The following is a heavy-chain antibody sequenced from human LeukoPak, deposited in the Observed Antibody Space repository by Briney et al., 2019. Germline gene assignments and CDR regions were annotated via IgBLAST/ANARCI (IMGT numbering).Heavy chain of an antibody. D-gene: IGHD2-2*01. CDR2: ISTYNGNT. V-gene: IGHV1-18*01. J-gene: IGHJ6*03. Sequence: GASVKVSCKGSGYTFSSYGISWVRQAPGQGLEWMGWISTYNGNTNYAQKLQGRVTMTTDTSTSTAYMELSSLRSEDTAVYYCARGGRRGDIVVVPAAVYYYYYYMDVWGKGTTVTVSS. CDR3: ARGGRRGDIVVVPAAVYYYYYYMDV. CDR1: GYTFSSYG.